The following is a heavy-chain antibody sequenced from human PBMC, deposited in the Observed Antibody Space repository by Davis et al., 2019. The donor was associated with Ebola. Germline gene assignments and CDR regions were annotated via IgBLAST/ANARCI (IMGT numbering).Heavy chain of an antibody. CDR1: GGSISSYY. Sequence: PSETLSLTCTVSGGSISSYYWSWIRQPAGKGLEWIGRIYTSGSTNYNPSLKSRVTMSVDTSKNQFSLKLSSVTAADTAVYYCARDLRSSSWSSYYYYGMDVWGQGTTVTVSS. V-gene: IGHV4-4*07. D-gene: IGHD6-13*01. J-gene: IGHJ6*02. CDR3: ARDLRSSSWSSYYYYGMDV. CDR2: IYTSGST.